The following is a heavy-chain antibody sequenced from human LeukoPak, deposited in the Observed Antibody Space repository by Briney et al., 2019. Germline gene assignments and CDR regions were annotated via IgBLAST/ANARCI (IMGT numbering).Heavy chain of an antibody. CDR2: INPSGGST. Sequence: GASVKVSCKASGYIFTSYYMHWVRQAPGQGLEWMGIINPSGGSTSYAQKFQGRVTMTRDTSTSTVYMELSSLRSEDTAVYYCARADFWSGDSLRCYYFDFWGLGTLVTVSS. CDR3: ARADFWSGDSLRCYYFDF. J-gene: IGHJ4*02. CDR1: GYIFTSYY. V-gene: IGHV1-46*01. D-gene: IGHD3-3*01.